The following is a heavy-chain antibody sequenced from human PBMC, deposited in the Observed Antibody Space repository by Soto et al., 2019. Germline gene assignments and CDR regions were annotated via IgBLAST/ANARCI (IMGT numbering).Heavy chain of an antibody. J-gene: IGHJ4*02. CDR1: GGSISSYY. Sequence: SETLSLTCTVSGGSISSYYWSWIRQPPGKGLEWIGYIYYSGSTNYNPSLKSRVTISVDTSKNQFSLKLSSVTAADTAVYYCARGVGGYDFWSGYPNPYYFDYWGQGTLVTSPQ. V-gene: IGHV4-59*01. CDR3: ARGVGGYDFWSGYPNPYYFDY. CDR2: IYYSGST. D-gene: IGHD3-3*01.